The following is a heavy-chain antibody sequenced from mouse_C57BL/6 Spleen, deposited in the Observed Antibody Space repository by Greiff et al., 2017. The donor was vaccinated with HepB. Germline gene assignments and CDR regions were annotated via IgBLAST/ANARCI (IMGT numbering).Heavy chain of an antibody. Sequence: EVKLMESGGGLVKPGGSLKLSCAASGFTFSSYAMSWVRQTPEKRLEWVATISDGGSYTYYPDNVKGRFTIIRDNAKNNLYLQMSHLKSEDTAMYYCARGGGYDDYYYYAMDYWGQGTSVTVSS. D-gene: IGHD2-3*01. CDR3: ARGGGYDDYYYYAMDY. CDR1: GFTFSSYA. J-gene: IGHJ4*01. CDR2: ISDGGSYT. V-gene: IGHV5-4*03.